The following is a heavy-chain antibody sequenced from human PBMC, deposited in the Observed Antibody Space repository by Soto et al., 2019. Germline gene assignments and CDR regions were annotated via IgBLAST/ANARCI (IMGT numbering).Heavy chain of an antibody. CDR1: GFTFSDYY. CDR3: AREPWGVDYYYYGMDV. V-gene: IGHV3-11*01. J-gene: IGHJ6*02. D-gene: IGHD7-27*01. CDR2: ISSSGSTI. Sequence: GGSLRLSCAASGFTFSDYYMSWIRQAPGKGLEWVSYISSSGSTIYYADSVKGRFTISRDNAKNSLYLQMNSLRAEDTAVYYCAREPWGVDYYYYGMDVWGQGTTVTVSS.